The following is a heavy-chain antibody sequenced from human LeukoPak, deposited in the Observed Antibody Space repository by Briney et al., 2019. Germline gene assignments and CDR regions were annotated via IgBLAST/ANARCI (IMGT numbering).Heavy chain of an antibody. CDR2: IRSKSNSYAT. V-gene: IGHV3-73*01. CDR1: GLTFSGAA. CDR3: IHYGSGSYSTDY. D-gene: IGHD3-10*01. J-gene: IGHJ4*02. Sequence: GGSLKLSCAASGLTFSGAAMHWVRQASGKGLEWIGHIRSKSNSYATAYAASVKGRFTISRDDSKNTAYLQMTSLKTEDTAVYYCIHYGSGSYSTDYWGQGTLVTVSS.